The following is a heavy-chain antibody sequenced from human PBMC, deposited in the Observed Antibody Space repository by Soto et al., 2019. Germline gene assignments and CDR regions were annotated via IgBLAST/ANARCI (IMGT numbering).Heavy chain of an antibody. Sequence: QVQLVQSGAEVKKPGASVKVSCKASGYTFTSYGISWVRQAPGQGLEWMGWISAYNGNTNYAQKLQGRITMTTDTSTSTAYMELRSLRSDDTAVYYCARDELVVVPAAIDYYGMDVWGQGTTVTVSS. V-gene: IGHV1-18*01. CDR3: ARDELVVVPAAIDYYGMDV. J-gene: IGHJ6*02. CDR2: ISAYNGNT. CDR1: GYTFTSYG. D-gene: IGHD2-2*01.